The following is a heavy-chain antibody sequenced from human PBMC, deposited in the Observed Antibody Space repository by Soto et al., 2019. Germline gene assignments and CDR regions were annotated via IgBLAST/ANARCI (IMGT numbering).Heavy chain of an antibody. D-gene: IGHD2-21*02. CDR2: IHYTGSV. CDR1: GGSLNSEHYH. Sequence: QIQLQESGPGLVRPSQTLSLTCTVSGGSLNSEHYHWTWIRQAPGKGLEWSGYIHYTGSVRYNPSLHSRITMSVDTSKNLFSLNLSSVTAADTAVYFCVREDDGGDRDYYGLDVWGQGTMVTVSS. J-gene: IGHJ6*02. CDR3: VREDDGGDRDYYGLDV. V-gene: IGHV4-30-4*01.